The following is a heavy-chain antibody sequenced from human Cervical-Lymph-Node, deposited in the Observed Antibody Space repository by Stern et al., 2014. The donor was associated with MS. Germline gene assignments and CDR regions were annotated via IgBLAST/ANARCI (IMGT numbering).Heavy chain of an antibody. CDR3: ARGELKEGLVRGMDV. J-gene: IGHJ6*02. CDR1: GGTFSSYA. D-gene: IGHD1-26*01. V-gene: IGHV1-69*01. CDR2: IIPILGTA. Sequence: VQLVESGAEVKKPGASVKVSCKASGGTFSSYAISWVRQAPGQGLEWMGWIIPILGTANYAKKFQGRVTITADESTSTAYMELSSLRSEDTAVYYCARGELKEGLVRGMDVWGQGTTVTVSS.